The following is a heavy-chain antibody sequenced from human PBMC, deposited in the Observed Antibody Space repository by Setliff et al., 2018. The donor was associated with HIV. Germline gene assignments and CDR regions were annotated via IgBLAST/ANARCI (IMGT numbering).Heavy chain of an antibody. CDR3: VRAPGFGELLHGFDI. V-gene: IGHV1-18*01. CDR1: GGTFSSYA. J-gene: IGHJ3*02. D-gene: IGHD3-10*01. CDR2: ISAYNGNT. Sequence: ASGKVSCKASGGTFSSYAISWVRQAPGQGPEWMGWISAYNGNTNYAKKVLGRVTMTTETSTSTASMELSSLGLEATAVYYCVRAPGFGELLHGFDIWGQGTMVTVSS.